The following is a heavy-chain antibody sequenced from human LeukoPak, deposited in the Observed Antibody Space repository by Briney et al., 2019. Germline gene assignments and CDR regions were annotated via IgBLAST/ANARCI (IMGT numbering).Heavy chain of an antibody. CDR2: INHSGST. Sequence: PSETLSLTCAVYGGSFSGYYWSWIRQPPRKGLEWIGEINHSGSTNYNPSLKSRVTISVDTSKNQFSLKLSSVTAADTAVYYCARGPLRSGYYRPNWFDPWGQGTLVTVSS. CDR1: GGSFSGYY. D-gene: IGHD3-3*01. J-gene: IGHJ5*02. CDR3: ARGPLRSGYYRPNWFDP. V-gene: IGHV4-34*01.